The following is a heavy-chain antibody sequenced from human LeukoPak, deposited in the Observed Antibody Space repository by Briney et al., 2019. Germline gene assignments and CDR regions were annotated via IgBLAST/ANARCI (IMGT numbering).Heavy chain of an antibody. CDR3: AIGGDSSTRCYRCLDY. CDR2: IYPGDSDT. D-gene: IGHD2-2*02. CDR1: GYSFTNYW. V-gene: IGHV5-51*01. J-gene: IGHJ4*02. Sequence: GESLKISCKGSGYSFTNYWIGWVRQMPRKGLEWMAIIYPGDSDTRYSPSFQGQVTISADKSISTAYLQWSSLKASDTAMYYCAIGGDSSTRCYRCLDYWGQGTPVTVSS.